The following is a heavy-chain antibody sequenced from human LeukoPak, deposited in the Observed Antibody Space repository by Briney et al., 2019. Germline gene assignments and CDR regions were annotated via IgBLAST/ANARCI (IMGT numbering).Heavy chain of an antibody. V-gene: IGHV4-34*01. CDR3: ARSGLRSYRRHDAFDI. CDR1: GGSFSGYY. D-gene: IGHD4-17*01. Sequence: SETLSLTCAVYGGSFSGYYWSWIRQPPGKGLEWIGEINHSGSTNYNPSLKSRVTISVDTSKNQFSLKLSSVTAADTAVYYCARSGLRSYRRHDAFDIWGQGTMVTVSS. CDR2: INHSGST. J-gene: IGHJ3*02.